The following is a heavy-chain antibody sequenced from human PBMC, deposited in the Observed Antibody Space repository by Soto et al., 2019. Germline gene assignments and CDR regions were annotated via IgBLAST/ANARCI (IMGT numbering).Heavy chain of an antibody. D-gene: IGHD3-16*01. CDR2: IIPILGIA. V-gene: IGHV1-69*08. CDR3: AREYSGDYIRGSYGY. CDR1: GGTFSSYT. Sequence: QVELVQSGAEVKKPGSSVKVSCKASGGTFSSYTISGVRQAPGQGLEWMGRIIPILGIANYAQKFQGRVTITADKSTSTAYMELSSLRSEDTAVYYCAREYSGDYIRGSYGYWGQGTLVIVSS. J-gene: IGHJ4*02.